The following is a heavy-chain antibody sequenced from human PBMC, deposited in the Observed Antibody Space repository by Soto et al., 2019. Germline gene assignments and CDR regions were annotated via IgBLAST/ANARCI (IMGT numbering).Heavy chain of an antibody. Sequence: SGPTLVNPTQTLTLTCTFSGFSLRTSGMRVSWIRQPPGKALEWLARIDYDDDKYYSTSLKTRLTISKDTSKNQVVLTLTNMDPLATASYPFPGVGPSQISTYYLKDWPQGALVTVTA. CDR1: GFSLRTSGMR. D-gene: IGHD1-26*01. V-gene: IGHV2-70*04. CDR2: IDYDDDK. J-gene: IGHJ4*02. CDR3: PGVGPSQISTYYLKD.